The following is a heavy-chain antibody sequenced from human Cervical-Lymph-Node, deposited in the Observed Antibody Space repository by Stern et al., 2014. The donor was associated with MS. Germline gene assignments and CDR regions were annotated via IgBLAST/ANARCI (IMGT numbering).Heavy chain of an antibody. Sequence: VQLVESGGGVVQPGRSLRLSCAASGFTFSSYGMHWVRQAPGKGLEWVAVIWYDGRNKYYADSVKGRFTISRDNSKNTLYLQMNSLRAEDTAVYYCARDRHDLGYCSGGSCYLPDSWGQGTLVTVSS. D-gene: IGHD2-15*01. CDR2: IWYDGRNK. J-gene: IGHJ4*02. CDR1: GFTFSSYG. CDR3: ARDRHDLGYCSGGSCYLPDS. V-gene: IGHV3-33*01.